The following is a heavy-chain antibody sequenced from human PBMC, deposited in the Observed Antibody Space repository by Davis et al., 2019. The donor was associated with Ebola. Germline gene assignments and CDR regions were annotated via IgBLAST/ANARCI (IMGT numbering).Heavy chain of an antibody. D-gene: IGHD4-17*01. V-gene: IGHV4-34*01. J-gene: IGHJ5*01. Sequence: SETLSLTCAVYGDSVSDYFWSWIRQPPGKGLEWIGETGHSGYTNYSPSLMSRVTMSVDSSKNQFSLKLRSVTAADTAVYYCARTTKTNIEASGLGFNSFDSWGQGALVSVSS. CDR3: ARTTKTNIEASGLGFNSFDS. CDR2: TGHSGYT. CDR1: GDSVSDYF.